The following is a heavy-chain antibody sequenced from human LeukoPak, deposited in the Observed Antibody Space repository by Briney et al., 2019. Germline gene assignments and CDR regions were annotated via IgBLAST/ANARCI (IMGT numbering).Heavy chain of an antibody. V-gene: IGHV4-4*07. CDR2: IYTSGST. D-gene: IGHD2-8*01. J-gene: IGHJ3*02. CDR3: ARTPADAGDDAFDI. Sequence: SETLSLTCTVSGGSISSYYWSWIRQPAGEGLEWIGRIYTSGSTNYNPSLKSRVTMSVDTSKNQFSLKLSSVTAADTAVYYCARTPADAGDDAFDIWGQGTMVTVSS. CDR1: GGSISSYY.